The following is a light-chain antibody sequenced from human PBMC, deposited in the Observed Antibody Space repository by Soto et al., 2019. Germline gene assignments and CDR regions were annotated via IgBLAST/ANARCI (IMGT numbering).Light chain of an antibody. CDR2: FGS. CDR1: QDIGNL. Sequence: DIQMTQSPSSVSASVGDRVTLTCRASQDIGNLLAWYQQKPGKAPKLLIYFGSNLQTGVPSRFSGSGSGTDFTLTISSLQPEDFATYYCQQANSFPQTFGQGTKVDIK. V-gene: IGKV1-12*01. J-gene: IGKJ1*01. CDR3: QQANSFPQT.